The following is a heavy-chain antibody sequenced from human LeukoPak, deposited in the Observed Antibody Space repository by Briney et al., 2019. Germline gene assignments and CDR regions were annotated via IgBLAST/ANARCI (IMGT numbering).Heavy chain of an antibody. V-gene: IGHV4-39*07. CDR2: IYYSGST. Sequence: SETLSLTCTVSGGSISSSSYYWGWIRQPPGKGLEWIGSIYYSGSTYYNPSLKSRVTISVDTSKNQFSLKLSSVTAADTAVYYCARRAGTTFDYWGQGTLVTVSS. CDR3: ARRAGTTFDY. D-gene: IGHD3-10*01. CDR1: GGSISSSSYY. J-gene: IGHJ4*02.